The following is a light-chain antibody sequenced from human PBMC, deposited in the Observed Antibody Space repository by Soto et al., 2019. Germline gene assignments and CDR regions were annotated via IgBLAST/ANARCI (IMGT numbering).Light chain of an antibody. Sequence: DIQMTQSPSSLSASVGDRVTITCQASQGIGNDLGWYQQKPGKAPKRLIYAASSLQSGVPSRFSGSGSGTEFTLTISSLQPEDFATYYCLQHNSYPWTFGQGTKVEIK. CDR2: AAS. V-gene: IGKV1-17*01. CDR1: QGIGND. CDR3: LQHNSYPWT. J-gene: IGKJ1*01.